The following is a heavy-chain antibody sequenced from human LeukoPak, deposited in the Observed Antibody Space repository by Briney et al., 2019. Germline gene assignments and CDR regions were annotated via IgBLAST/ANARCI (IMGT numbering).Heavy chain of an antibody. Sequence: ASVKVSCKASGYTLTSYGISWVRHAPAQGLEWMGWISAHNGDTNYAQKLQGRVNMTTDTSTSTAYMELKSLRSDDTAVYYCARGGSGWCIDNWGQGTLVTVSS. D-gene: IGHD6-19*01. J-gene: IGHJ4*02. CDR3: ARGGSGWCIDN. CDR2: ISAHNGDT. V-gene: IGHV1-18*01. CDR1: GYTLTSYG.